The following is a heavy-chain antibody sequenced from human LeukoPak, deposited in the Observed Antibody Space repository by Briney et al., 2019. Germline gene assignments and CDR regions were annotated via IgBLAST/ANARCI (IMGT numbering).Heavy chain of an antibody. D-gene: IGHD3-10*01. J-gene: IGHJ4*02. CDR1: GYTFTSYD. CDR2: MNPNSGNT. Sequence: GASVKVSCKASGYTFTSYDINWVRQATGQGLEWMGWMNPNSGNTGYAQKFQGRVTMTRNTSISTAYMELSSLRSEDTAVYYCASLELARGVREGDYWGQGTLVTVSS. CDR3: ASLELARGVREGDY. V-gene: IGHV1-8*01.